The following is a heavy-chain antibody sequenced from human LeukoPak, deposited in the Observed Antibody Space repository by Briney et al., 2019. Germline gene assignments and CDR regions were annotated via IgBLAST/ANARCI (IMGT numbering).Heavy chain of an antibody. CDR1: GFSFSSYA. V-gene: IGHV3-23*01. D-gene: IGHD3-22*01. J-gene: IGHJ4*02. CDR2: IFGNGDTT. CDR3: ARRAGDYSHPYDY. Sequence: HPGGSLRLSCAASGFSFSSYAMNWVRQAPGKGLEWVSIIFGNGDTTYYADSVKGRFTISRDNSKNTVHLQMNSLRAEDTAMYYCARRAGDYSHPYDYWGQGTLVTVSS.